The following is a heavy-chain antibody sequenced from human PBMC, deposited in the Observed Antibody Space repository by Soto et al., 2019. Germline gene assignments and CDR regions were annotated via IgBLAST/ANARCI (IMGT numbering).Heavy chain of an antibody. CDR3: ARRRGEWVSSALYNWFEP. CDR2: ISGRTNYT. J-gene: IGHJ5*02. Sequence: GGSLRLSCTASGFTFNDFYMTWIRQVPGKGLEWISHISGRTNYTKYTDSVKGRFSISRDNAKNSLYLQMDSLRVEDTAIYYCARRRGEWVSSALYNWFEPWGQGTLVTVSS. CDR1: GFTFNDFY. V-gene: IGHV3-11*06. D-gene: IGHD3-10*01.